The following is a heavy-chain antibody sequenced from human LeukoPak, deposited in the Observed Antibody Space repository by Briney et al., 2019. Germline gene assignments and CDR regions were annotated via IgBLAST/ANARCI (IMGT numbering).Heavy chain of an antibody. J-gene: IGHJ6*03. D-gene: IGHD1-1*01. V-gene: IGHV2-5*08. CDR3: AHAGTTYMDV. CDR1: GGSISSYYW. CDR2: IYWDDDK. Sequence: TLSLTCTVSGGSISSYYWSWIRQPPGKALEWLALIYWDDDKRYSPSLKSRLTITKDTSKNQVVLTMTNMDPVDTATYYCAHAGTTYMDVWGKGTTVTVSS.